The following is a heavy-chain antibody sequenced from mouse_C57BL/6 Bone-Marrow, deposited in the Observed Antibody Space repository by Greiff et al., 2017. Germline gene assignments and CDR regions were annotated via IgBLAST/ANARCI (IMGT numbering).Heavy chain of an antibody. CDR1: GYAFSSSW. V-gene: IGHV1-82*01. CDR3: ARSYHDV. J-gene: IGHJ1*03. CDR2: IYPGDGDT. D-gene: IGHD2-10*01. Sequence: VQLQPSGPELVKPGASVKISCKASGYAFSSSWLNWVKQRPGKGLEWIGRIYPGDGDTNYNGKFKGKATLTADKSSSTAYMQRSRRTSEDSAVYFCARSYHDVWGTGTTVTVSS.